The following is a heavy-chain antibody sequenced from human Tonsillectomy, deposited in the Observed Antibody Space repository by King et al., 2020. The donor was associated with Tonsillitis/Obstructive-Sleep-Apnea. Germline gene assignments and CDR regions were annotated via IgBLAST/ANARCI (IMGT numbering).Heavy chain of an antibody. CDR2: IYPGDSDT. CDR1: GYSFTTYW. V-gene: IGHV5-51*01. J-gene: IGHJ6*03. Sequence: VQLVQSGAEVKKPGESLKISCKGSGYSFTTYWIGWVRQMPGKGLEWMGIIYPGDSDTIYSPSFQDQVTISADKSISAAYLQWSSLKASDTAMYYCAKHDVMGGYEHSYYLDDWGKGTTVTVSS. CDR3: AKHDVMGGYEHSYYLDD. D-gene: IGHD5-12*01.